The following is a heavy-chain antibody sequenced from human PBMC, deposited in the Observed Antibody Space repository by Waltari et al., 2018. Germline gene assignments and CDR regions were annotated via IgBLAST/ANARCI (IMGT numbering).Heavy chain of an antibody. Sequence: EVQLVESGGNLVQPGGSLRLSRAASGFAFSTYWMTWVRQAPGKGLEWVANVKEDGSEKYYVDSVKGRFTISRDNAKNSLYLQMNSLRAEDTAVYFCARGRVDFAYWGQGTLVTVSS. V-gene: IGHV3-7*01. CDR2: VKEDGSEK. J-gene: IGHJ4*02. CDR3: ARGRVDFAY. CDR1: GFAFSTYW.